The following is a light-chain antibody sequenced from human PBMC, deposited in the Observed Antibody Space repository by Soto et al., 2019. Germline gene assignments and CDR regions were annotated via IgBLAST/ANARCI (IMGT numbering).Light chain of an antibody. CDR2: GAS. J-gene: IGKJ2*01. Sequence: EIVMTQSPATLSLSTGERATLYCRASQSVSSNVAWYQQIPGQTPRLLIYGASTRATGIPVRFSGSGSGTEFTLTISGLQSEDVAVYYCHQYDDGPYTFGQGTKVEI. CDR3: HQYDDGPYT. CDR1: QSVSSN. V-gene: IGKV3-15*01.